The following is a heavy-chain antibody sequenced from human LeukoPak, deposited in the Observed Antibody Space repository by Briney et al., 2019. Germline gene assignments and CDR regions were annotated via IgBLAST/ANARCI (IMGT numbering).Heavy chain of an antibody. V-gene: IGHV1-18*01. D-gene: IGHD3-3*02. J-gene: IGHJ4*02. CDR1: GFALTTYN. CDR3: ARRAYGRSSSIFDK. Sequence: RASVKVSCKASGFALTTYNIVWLRQAPGQGLEWVGWVTAFNENTHYSRKVQGRVTMTRDTSTSTAYMELRSLRSDDTAVFYCARRAYGRSSSIFDKWGQGTLVTVSS. CDR2: VTAFNENT.